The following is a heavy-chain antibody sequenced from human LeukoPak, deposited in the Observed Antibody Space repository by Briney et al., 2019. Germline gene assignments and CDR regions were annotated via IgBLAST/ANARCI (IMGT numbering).Heavy chain of an antibody. V-gene: IGHV4-39*07. Sequence: SETLSLTCTVSGGSISSSSYYWGWIRQPPGKILEWIGSMYYSGGSYYNPSLKSRVTISVDTSKNQFSLNLSSVTAADTAVYYCARLWLLNLDKWGQGTLVTVSS. CDR2: MYYSGGS. J-gene: IGHJ4*02. CDR3: ARLWLLNLDK. CDR1: GGSISSSSYY. D-gene: IGHD6-19*01.